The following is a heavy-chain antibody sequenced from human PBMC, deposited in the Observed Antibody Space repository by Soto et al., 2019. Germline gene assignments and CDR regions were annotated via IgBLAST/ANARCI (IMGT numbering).Heavy chain of an antibody. J-gene: IGHJ6*02. Sequence: QVQLVQSGAEVKKPGSSVKVSCKASGGTFSSYAISWVRQAPGQGLEWMGGIIPIFGTANYAQKFQGRVKSTADESTSTAYMERSSLRSEDTAVYYCARGMYCIGGSCYSDYYGMDVWGQGTTVTVSS. V-gene: IGHV1-69*01. CDR3: ARGMYCIGGSCYSDYYGMDV. CDR2: IIPIFGTA. D-gene: IGHD2-15*01. CDR1: GGTFSSYA.